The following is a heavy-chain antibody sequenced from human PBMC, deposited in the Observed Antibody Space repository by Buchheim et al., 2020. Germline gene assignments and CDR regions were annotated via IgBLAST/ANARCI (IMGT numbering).Heavy chain of an antibody. D-gene: IGHD6-19*01. CDR1: GFTFSSYA. CDR3: AKDQNIAVSENYYYAMDV. V-gene: IGHV3-23*01. Sequence: VQLMESGGGVVQPGGSLRLSCAASGFTFSSYAMSWVRQAPGKGLEWVSVISGSGGSTYYADSVKGRFTISRDNSKNTLYLQMNSLRAEDTAVYYCAKDQNIAVSENYYYAMDVWGKGTT. CDR2: ISGSGGST. J-gene: IGHJ6*04.